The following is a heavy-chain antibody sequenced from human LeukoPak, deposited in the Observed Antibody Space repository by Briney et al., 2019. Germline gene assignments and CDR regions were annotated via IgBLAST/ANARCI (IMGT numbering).Heavy chain of an antibody. D-gene: IGHD4-23*01. J-gene: IGHJ3*02. CDR3: AREATVVTPPAFDI. Sequence: ASVKVSCKASGYTFTGYGISWVRQAPGQGLEWMGWISAYNGNTNYAQKLQGRVTMTTDTSTSTAYMELRSLRSDDTAVYYCAREATVVTPPAFDIWGQGTMVTVSS. V-gene: IGHV1-18*01. CDR2: ISAYNGNT. CDR1: GYTFTGYG.